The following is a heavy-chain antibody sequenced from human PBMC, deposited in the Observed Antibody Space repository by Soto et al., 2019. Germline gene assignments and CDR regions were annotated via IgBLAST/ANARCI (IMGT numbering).Heavy chain of an antibody. CDR3: AREGPMQEFDY. D-gene: IGHD2-2*01. J-gene: IGHJ4*02. Sequence: EVQLVESGGGLVQPGGSLRLSCAASGFTFSSYSMNWVRQAPGKGLEWVSYISSSSSTIYYADSVKGRFPISRDNAKNSLYLQMNSLRAEDTAVYYCAREGPMQEFDYWGQGTLVTVSS. CDR1: GFTFSSYS. V-gene: IGHV3-48*01. CDR2: ISSSSSTI.